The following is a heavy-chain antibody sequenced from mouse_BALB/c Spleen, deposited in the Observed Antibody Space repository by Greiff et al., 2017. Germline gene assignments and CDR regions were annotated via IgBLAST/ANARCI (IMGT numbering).Heavy chain of an antibody. J-gene: IGHJ4*01. D-gene: IGHD1-2*01. CDR3: AREGFGYNYAMDY. CDR1: GFTFSSYG. Sequence: DVQLVESGGGLVQPGGSLKLSCAASGFTFSSYGMSWVRQTPDKRLELVATINSNGGSTYYPDSVKGRFTISRDNAKNTLYLQMSSLKSEDTAMYYCAREGFGYNYAMDYWGQGTSVTVSS. V-gene: IGHV5-6-3*01. CDR2: INSNGGST.